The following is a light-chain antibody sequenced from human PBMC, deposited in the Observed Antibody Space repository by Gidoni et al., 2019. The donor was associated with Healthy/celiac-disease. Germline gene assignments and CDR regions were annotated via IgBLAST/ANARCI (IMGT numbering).Light chain of an antibody. CDR3: QQYGSSFT. V-gene: IGKV3-20*01. CDR2: GAS. CDR1: QSVSSSY. J-gene: IGKJ3*01. Sequence: EIVLTQSPRTLSFSTGERATLSCRASQSVSSSYLAWYQQKPGQAPRPLIYGASSRATGIPDRFSGSGSGTDFTLTISRLEPEDFAVYYCQQYGSSFTFGPGTKVDIK.